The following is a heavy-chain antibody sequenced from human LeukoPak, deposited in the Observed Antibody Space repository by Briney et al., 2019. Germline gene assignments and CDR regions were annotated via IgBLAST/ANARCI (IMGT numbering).Heavy chain of an antibody. CDR3: ARRGGFYGDYAWFDP. J-gene: IGHJ5*02. D-gene: IGHD4-17*01. Sequence: PGGSLRLSCAASGFTFSSYGMHWVRQAPGKGLEWVAVISYDGSNKYYADSVKGRFTISRDNSKNTLYLQMNSLRAEDTAVYYCARRGGFYGDYAWFDPWGQGTLVTVSS. CDR2: ISYDGSNK. CDR1: GFTFSSYG. V-gene: IGHV3-30*03.